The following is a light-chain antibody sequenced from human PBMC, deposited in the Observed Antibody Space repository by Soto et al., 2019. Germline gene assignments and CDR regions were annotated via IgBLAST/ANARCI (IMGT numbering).Light chain of an antibody. CDR2: EDN. J-gene: IGLJ3*02. Sequence: QSALTQPASVSGSPGQSITISCTGTSSDVGSDKVVSWYQQHPGKAPKLLIYEDNKWPSGVSDRFSGSKSGNMASLTISGLQAEDEADYYCCSYAGSSTWVFGGGTKLTVL. CDR1: SSDVGSDKV. CDR3: CSYAGSSTWV. V-gene: IGLV2-23*01.